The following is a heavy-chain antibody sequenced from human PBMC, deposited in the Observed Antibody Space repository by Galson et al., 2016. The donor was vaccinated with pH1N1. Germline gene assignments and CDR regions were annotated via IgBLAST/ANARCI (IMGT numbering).Heavy chain of an antibody. CDR3: ARSRNLDV. Sequence: SLRLSCAASGFIFTNYGFSWVRQAPGMGLEWISVIGSIARETSYAGSVKGRFTISRDNSKNTVYLEMNSLRAEDTAVYHCARSRNLDVWGQGTLVTVSS. V-gene: IGHV3-23*01. J-gene: IGHJ4*02. D-gene: IGHD1-14*01. CDR2: IGSIARET. CDR1: GFIFTNYG.